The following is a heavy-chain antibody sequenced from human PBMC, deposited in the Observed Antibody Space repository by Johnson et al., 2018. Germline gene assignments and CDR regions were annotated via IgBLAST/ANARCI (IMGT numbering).Heavy chain of an antibody. V-gene: IGHV3-7*01. D-gene: IGHD3-3*01. CDR3: SRSIDDFWSQSGAFDI. CDR2: IRQDGGEK. Sequence: EVQLVESGGGLVQPGGSLRLSCAASGFTFSSYWMNWVRQAPGKGLEWVAYIRQDGGEKYYVDSVRGRFTISRDNAKNSLYLQTNSLRAEDTAGYYCSRSIDDFWSQSGAFDIWGQGTMVTVSS. J-gene: IGHJ3*02. CDR1: GFTFSSYW.